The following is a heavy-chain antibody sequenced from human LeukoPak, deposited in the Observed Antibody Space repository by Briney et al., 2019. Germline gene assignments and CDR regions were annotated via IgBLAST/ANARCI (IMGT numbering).Heavy chain of an antibody. Sequence: GGSLRLSCATIGFSFSAYPMSWVRQAPGKGLEWVSGVSGSGSRTYYADAVKGHFTISRDNSNNTLYLQMSSLRAEDTAIYYCARGLASSTRYFDYWGQGTLVTVSS. CDR2: VSGSGSRT. V-gene: IGHV3-23*01. CDR1: GFSFSAYP. J-gene: IGHJ4*02. CDR3: ARGLASSTRYFDY. D-gene: IGHD3-9*01.